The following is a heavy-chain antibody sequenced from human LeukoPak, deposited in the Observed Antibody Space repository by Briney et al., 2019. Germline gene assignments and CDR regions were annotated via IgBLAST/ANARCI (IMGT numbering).Heavy chain of an antibody. V-gene: IGHV3-9*01. CDR3: TKGPKHIAVAGLNWFDP. CDR1: GFTFDDYA. D-gene: IGHD6-19*01. CDR2: ISWNSGSK. Sequence: PGRSLRLSCAASGFTFDDYAMHWVRQAPGKGLEWVSGISWNSGSKGYADSVKGRFTISRDNAKNSLYLQVNSLRAEDTALYYCTKGPKHIAVAGLNWFDPWGQGTLVTVSS. J-gene: IGHJ5*02.